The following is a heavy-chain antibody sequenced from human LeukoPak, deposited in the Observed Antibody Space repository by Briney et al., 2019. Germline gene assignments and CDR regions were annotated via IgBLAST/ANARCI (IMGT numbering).Heavy chain of an antibody. CDR1: GFTFSNYW. CDR3: ARKAYGMDV. Sequence: GSLRLSCAASGFTFSNYWMSWVRQAPGKGLEWVANMKPDGSEKYYVDSVKGRFTISRDNAKNSLYLQMNSLRAEDTAVYYCARKAYGMDVWGNGTTVTVSS. V-gene: IGHV3-7*03. CDR2: MKPDGSEK. J-gene: IGHJ6*04.